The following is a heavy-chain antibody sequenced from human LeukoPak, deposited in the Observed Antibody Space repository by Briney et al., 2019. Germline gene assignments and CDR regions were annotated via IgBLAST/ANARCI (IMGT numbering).Heavy chain of an antibody. CDR3: ARVVVRGVRRNFDY. V-gene: IGHV4-59*01. CDR1: GGSISSYY. J-gene: IGHJ4*02. D-gene: IGHD3-10*01. CDR2: IYYSGST. Sequence: SETLSLTCTVSGGSISSYYWSWIRQPPGKGLEWIGYIYYSGSTNYNPSLKSRVTISVGTSKNQFSLKLSSVTAADTAVYYCARVVVRGVRRNFDYWGQGTLVTVSS.